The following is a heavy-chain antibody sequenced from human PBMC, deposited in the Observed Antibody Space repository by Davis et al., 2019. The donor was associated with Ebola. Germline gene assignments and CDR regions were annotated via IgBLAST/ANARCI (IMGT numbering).Heavy chain of an antibody. CDR3: ARGHNYAHEY. V-gene: IGHV1-2*06. CDR2: VILKSGAT. CDR1: VYTSTDYN. D-gene: IGHD4-11*01. Sequence: ASVKVSCKASVYTSTDYNIHWMRQAPGQGLEWLGRVILKSGATNYAQKFQGRVTMTRDTSISTVYMELSSLRYDDTADYYCARGHNYAHEYWGQGTLVTVSS. J-gene: IGHJ4*02.